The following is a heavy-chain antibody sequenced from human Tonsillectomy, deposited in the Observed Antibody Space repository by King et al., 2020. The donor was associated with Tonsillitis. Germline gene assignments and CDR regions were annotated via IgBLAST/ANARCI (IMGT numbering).Heavy chain of an antibody. CDR1: GFTFSGSS. D-gene: IGHD4-17*01. Sequence: VQLVESGGGLVKPGGSLRLSCAASGFTFSGSSMNGVRQAPGKGLEWVSSISSGSTYIYYADSVKGRFTISRDNAKNSLYLQMNSLRAEDTAVYYCARDDHYGDYEFDSWGQGTLVTVSS. J-gene: IGHJ4*02. CDR3: ARDDHYGDYEFDS. CDR2: ISSGSTYI. V-gene: IGHV3-21*01.